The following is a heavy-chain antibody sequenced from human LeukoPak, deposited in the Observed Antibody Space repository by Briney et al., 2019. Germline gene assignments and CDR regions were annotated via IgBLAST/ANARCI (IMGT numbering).Heavy chain of an antibody. V-gene: IGHV4-59*01. J-gene: IGHJ4*02. CDR1: GGSISSYY. CDR2: IYYSGST. D-gene: IGHD6-13*01. CDR3: ARAISRSSSWYGAIFDY. Sequence: SETLSLTCTVSGGSISSYYWSWIRQPPGKGLEWIGYIYYSGSTNYNPSLKSRVTISVDTTKNQFSLKLSSVTAADTAVYYCARAISRSSSWYGAIFDYWGQGTLVTVSS.